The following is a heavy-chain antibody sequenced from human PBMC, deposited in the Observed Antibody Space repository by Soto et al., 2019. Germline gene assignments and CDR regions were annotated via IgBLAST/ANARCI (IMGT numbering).Heavy chain of an antibody. D-gene: IGHD2-15*01. CDR1: GFTFSSYA. Sequence: GGSLRLSCAASGFTFSSYAMHWVRQAPGKGLEWVAVISYDGSNKYYADSVKGRFTISRDNSKNTLYLQMNSLRAEDTAVYYCAGAIRYCSGGSCYPKYYYGMDVWGQGTKVTVSS. CDR3: AGAIRYCSGGSCYPKYYYGMDV. CDR2: ISYDGSNK. J-gene: IGHJ6*02. V-gene: IGHV3-30-3*01.